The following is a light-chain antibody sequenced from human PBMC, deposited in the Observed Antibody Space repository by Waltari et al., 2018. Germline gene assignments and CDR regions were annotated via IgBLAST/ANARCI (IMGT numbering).Light chain of an antibody. CDR1: SSDVGGYNY. CDR3: SSYTSSSAPYV. V-gene: IGLV2-14*01. CDR2: DVS. J-gene: IGLJ1*01. Sequence: QSALTQPASVSGSPGRSITISCTGTSSDVGGYNYVSWYQQYPGKAPKPMIYDVSKRPSGVSNRFSASKSGNTASLTISGLLAEDEAEYFCSSYTSSSAPYVFGPGTKVTVL.